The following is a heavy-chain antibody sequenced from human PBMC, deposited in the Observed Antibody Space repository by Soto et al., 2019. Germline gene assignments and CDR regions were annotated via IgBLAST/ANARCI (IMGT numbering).Heavy chain of an antibody. CDR3: ARSHRDDFWSGYLDY. Sequence: QVQLQESGPGLVKPSQTLSLTCTVSGGSISSGIYYWNWIRQHPGKGLEWIGYIYYSGSTYYNPSLKSRVTISGDTSKNQFSLKLSSVTAADTAVYYCARSHRDDFWSGYLDYWGQGTLVTVSS. J-gene: IGHJ4*02. V-gene: IGHV4-31*03. D-gene: IGHD3-3*01. CDR1: GGSISSGIYY. CDR2: IYYSGST.